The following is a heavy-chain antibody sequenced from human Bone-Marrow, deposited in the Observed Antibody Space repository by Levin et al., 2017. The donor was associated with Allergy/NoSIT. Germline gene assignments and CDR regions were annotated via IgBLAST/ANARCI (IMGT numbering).Heavy chain of an antibody. CDR2: INHSGST. D-gene: IGHD5-18*01. J-gene: IGHJ4*02. Sequence: SETLSLTCAVYGGSFSGYYWSWIRQPPGKGLEWIGEINHSGSTNYNPSLKSRVTISVDTSKNQFSLKLSSVTAADTAVYYCARSLGGYSYGQYFDYWGQGTLVTVSS. CDR1: GGSFSGYY. CDR3: ARSLGGYSYGQYFDY. V-gene: IGHV4-34*01.